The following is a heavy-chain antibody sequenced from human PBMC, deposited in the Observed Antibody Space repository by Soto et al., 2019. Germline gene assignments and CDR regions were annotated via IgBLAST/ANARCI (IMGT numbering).Heavy chain of an antibody. CDR3: TNFWLYPPLYFDY. CDR1: GFTFSSYA. CDR2: ISGSGGST. D-gene: IGHD3-3*01. Sequence: GGSLRLSCPASGFTFSSYAMSWVRQAPGKGLEWVSAISGSGGSTYYADSVKGRFTISRDNSKNTLYLQMNSLRAEDTAVYYSTNFWLYPPLYFDYGGQGTLVTVSS. V-gene: IGHV3-23*01. J-gene: IGHJ4*02.